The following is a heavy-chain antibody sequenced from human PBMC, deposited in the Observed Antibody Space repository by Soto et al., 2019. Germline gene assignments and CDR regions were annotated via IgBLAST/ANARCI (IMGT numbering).Heavy chain of an antibody. D-gene: IGHD6-13*01. Sequence: PGGSLRLSCAASGFTFSSYSMNWVRQAPGKGLEWVSSISSSSSYIYYADSVKGRFTISRDNAKNSLYLQMNSLRAEDTAVYYCARDKAAAGLYYYYGMDVWGQGTTVTVS. CDR1: GFTFSSYS. V-gene: IGHV3-21*01. CDR2: ISSSSSYI. J-gene: IGHJ6*02. CDR3: ARDKAAAGLYYYYGMDV.